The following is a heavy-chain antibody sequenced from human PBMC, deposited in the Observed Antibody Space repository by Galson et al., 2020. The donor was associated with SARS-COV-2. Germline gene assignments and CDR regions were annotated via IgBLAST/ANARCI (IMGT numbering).Heavy chain of an antibody. CDR1: GYPFTSYY. V-gene: IGHV1-46*01. D-gene: IGHD4-4*01. CDR3: ARDSQGGNDYNYLLF. Sequence: ASVKVSCKASGYPFTSYYIHVVRQAPGQGLEWMGIINPSGGGTTYAQKFQGRVTMTRDTSTSTVYMELSSLRSEDTAVYYCARDSQGGNDYNYLLFWGQGTLVTVSS. J-gene: IGHJ4*02. CDR2: INPSGGGT.